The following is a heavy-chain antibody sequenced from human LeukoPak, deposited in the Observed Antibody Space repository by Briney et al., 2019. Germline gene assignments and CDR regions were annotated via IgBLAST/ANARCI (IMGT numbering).Heavy chain of an antibody. D-gene: IGHD1-26*01. CDR1: GGSISSYY. J-gene: IGHJ6*02. CDR3: ARDSVGATDYGMDV. V-gene: IGHV4-59*01. CDR2: IYYSGST. Sequence: PSETLSLTCTVSGGSISSYYWSWIRQPPGKGLEWSRYIYYSGSTNYNPSLKSRVTISVDTSKNQFSLKLSSVTAADTAVYYCARDSVGATDYGMDVWGQGTTVTVSS.